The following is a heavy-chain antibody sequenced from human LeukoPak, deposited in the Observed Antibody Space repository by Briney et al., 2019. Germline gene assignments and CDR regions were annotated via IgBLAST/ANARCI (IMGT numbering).Heavy chain of an antibody. Sequence: GGSLRLSCAASGFTFSSYGMHWVRQAPGKGLEWVAVIWYDGSNKYYADSVKGRFTISRDNSKDTLYLQMNSLRAEDTAVYYCARVSGSKGYYFDYWGQGTLVTVSS. CDR1: GFTFSSYG. J-gene: IGHJ4*02. D-gene: IGHD1-26*01. CDR2: IWYDGSNK. V-gene: IGHV3-33*01. CDR3: ARVSGSKGYYFDY.